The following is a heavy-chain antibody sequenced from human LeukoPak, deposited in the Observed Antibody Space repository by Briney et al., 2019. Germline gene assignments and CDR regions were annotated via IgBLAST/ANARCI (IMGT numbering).Heavy chain of an antibody. Sequence: PSETLSLTCTVSGGSISSSSYYWSWIRQPPGKGLEWIGEINHSGSTNYNPSLKSRVTISVDTSKNQFSLKLSSVTAADTAVYYCARGPFRGFGIHWGQGTLVTVSS. CDR3: ARGPFRGFGIH. CDR2: INHSGST. J-gene: IGHJ4*02. CDR1: GGSISSSSYY. D-gene: IGHD3-10*01. V-gene: IGHV4-39*07.